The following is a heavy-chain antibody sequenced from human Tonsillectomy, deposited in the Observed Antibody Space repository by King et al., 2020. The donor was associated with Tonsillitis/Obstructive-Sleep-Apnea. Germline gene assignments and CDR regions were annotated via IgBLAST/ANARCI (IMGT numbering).Heavy chain of an antibody. CDR1: GFSLSTSGMC. J-gene: IGHJ3*02. CDR3: ALTNERFGEFYAFDI. CDR2: IDWDDDK. Sequence: VTLKESGPALVKPTQTLTLTCSFSGFSLSTSGMCVSWIRQTPGKVLEWLALIDWDDDKYYSTSLKTRLTISKDTSKNQVVLRLTKMDPVDTATYYCALTNERFGEFYAFDIWGQGTMVTVSS. D-gene: IGHD3-10*01. V-gene: IGHV2-70*01.